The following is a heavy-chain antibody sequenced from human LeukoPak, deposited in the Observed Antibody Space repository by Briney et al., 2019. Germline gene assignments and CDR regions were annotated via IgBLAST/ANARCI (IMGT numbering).Heavy chain of an antibody. CDR1: GFTFSSYW. D-gene: IGHD1-26*01. CDR2: IKQDGSEK. J-gene: IGHJ4*02. CDR3: AWGGGGATFY. V-gene: IGHV3-7*04. Sequence: GGSLRLSCAASGFTFSSYWMSWVRQAPGKGLEWVAIIKQDGSEKYYVDSVKGRFTISRDNAKNSLYLQMNSLRAGDTAVYYCAWGGGGATFYWGQGTLVTVSS.